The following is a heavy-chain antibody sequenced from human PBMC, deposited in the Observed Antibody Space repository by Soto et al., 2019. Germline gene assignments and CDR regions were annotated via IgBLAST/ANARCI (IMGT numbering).Heavy chain of an antibody. CDR2: TYYRSKWYI. Sequence: TLSLTCAISGDSVSSKSAAWNWIRHSPSRGLEWLGRTYYRSKWYIEYAVSVKSRITINPDTSKNLFSLQLNSVTPDDTAMYYCARTQSVYDYWGQGTQVTVSS. CDR1: GDSVSSKSAA. V-gene: IGHV6-1*01. CDR3: ARTQSVYDY. J-gene: IGHJ4*02.